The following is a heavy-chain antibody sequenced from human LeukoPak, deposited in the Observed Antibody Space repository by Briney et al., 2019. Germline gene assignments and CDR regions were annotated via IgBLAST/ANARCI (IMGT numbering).Heavy chain of an antibody. CDR3: ARRTHCGSTSCYDYYYGMDV. CDR2: INHSGST. CDR1: GGSFSGYY. D-gene: IGHD2-2*01. Sequence: SSETLSLTCAVYGGSFSGYYWSWIRQPPGKGLEWIGEINHSGSTNYNPSLKSRVTISVDTSKNQFSLKLSSVTAADTAVYYCARRTHCGSTSCYDYYYGMDVWGKGTTVTVSS. V-gene: IGHV4-34*01. J-gene: IGHJ6*04.